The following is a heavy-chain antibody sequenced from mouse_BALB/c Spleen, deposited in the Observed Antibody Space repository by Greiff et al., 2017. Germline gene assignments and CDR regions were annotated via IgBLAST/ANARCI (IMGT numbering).Heavy chain of an antibody. J-gene: IGHJ1*01. D-gene: IGHD1-1*01. V-gene: IGHV14-4*02. CDR3: KRYYGSSYWYFDV. Sequence: VQLQQSGAELVRSGASVKLSCTASGFNIKDYYMHWVKQRPEQGLEWIGWIDPENGDTEYAPKFEGKATMTADTSSNTAYLQLSSLTSEDTAVYYCKRYYGSSYWYFDVWGAGTTVTVSS. CDR2: IDPENGDT. CDR1: GFNIKDYY.